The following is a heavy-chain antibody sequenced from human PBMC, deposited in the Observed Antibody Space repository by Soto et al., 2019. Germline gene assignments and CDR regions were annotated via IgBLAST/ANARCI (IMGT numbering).Heavy chain of an antibody. V-gene: IGHV4-4*02. Sequence: QVQLQESGPGLVKPSGTLSLTCAVSGGSISSSNWWSWVRQPPGKGLEWIGEIYHSGSTNYNPSLKSRVTISVDKSKNQFSLKLSSVTAADTAVYYCARDEAPTYYYDSSGHPTGSGMDVWGQGTTVTVSS. CDR1: GGSISSSNW. CDR2: IYHSGST. CDR3: ARDEAPTYYYDSSGHPTGSGMDV. D-gene: IGHD3-22*01. J-gene: IGHJ6*02.